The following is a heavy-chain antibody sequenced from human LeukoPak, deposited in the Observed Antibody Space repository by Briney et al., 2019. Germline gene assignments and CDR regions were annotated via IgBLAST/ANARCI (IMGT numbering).Heavy chain of an antibody. V-gene: IGHV4-34*01. Sequence: SETLSLTCTVYGGSFSGYYWSWIRQPPGKGLEWIGEINHSGSTNYNPSLKSRVTISVDTSKNQFSLKLSSVTAVDTAVYYCARARYYYGSGSLPFDPRGQGTLVTVSS. CDR1: GGSFSGYY. J-gene: IGHJ5*02. CDR2: INHSGST. CDR3: ARARYYYGSGSLPFDP. D-gene: IGHD3-10*01.